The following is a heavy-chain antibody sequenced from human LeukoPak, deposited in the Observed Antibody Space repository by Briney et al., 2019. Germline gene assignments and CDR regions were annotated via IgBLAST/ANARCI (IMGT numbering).Heavy chain of an antibody. CDR1: GFTFSDYW. CDR2: IGTDGDDK. D-gene: IGHD5-12*01. J-gene: IGHJ4*02. CDR3: ARDIPSGFYTPDY. V-gene: IGHV3-7*01. Sequence: GGSLRLSCVASGFTFSDYWMSWVRQAPGMGLEWVASIGTDGDDKNYVDSVKGRFTISRDNARNSLYLQMSSLRVEDTAVYYCARDIPSGFYTPDYWGRGTLVTVSS.